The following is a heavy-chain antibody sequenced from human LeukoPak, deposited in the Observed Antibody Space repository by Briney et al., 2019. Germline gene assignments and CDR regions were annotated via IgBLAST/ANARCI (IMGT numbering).Heavy chain of an antibody. D-gene: IGHD3-10*01. Sequence: SETLSLTRTVSGYSISSGYYWGWIRQPPGKGLKWIGYIYYSGSTNYNPSLKSRVTMSVDTSKNQFSLKLSSVTAADTAVYYCARLLKYYYGSGSLKYGWFDPWGQGTLVTVSS. J-gene: IGHJ5*02. CDR2: IYYSGST. CDR1: GYSISSGYY. CDR3: ARLLKYYYGSGSLKYGWFDP. V-gene: IGHV4-61*01.